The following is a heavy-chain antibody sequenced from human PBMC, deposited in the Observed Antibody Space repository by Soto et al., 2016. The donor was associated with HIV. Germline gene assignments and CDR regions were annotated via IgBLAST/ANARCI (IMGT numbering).Heavy chain of an antibody. J-gene: IGHJ4*02. CDR1: GFTFSTYT. CDR2: ISSDGSNT. D-gene: IGHD5-12*01. V-gene: IGHV3-30*04. Sequence: VQLVESGGGVVQPGRSLRLSCAASGFTFSTYTMHWVRQAPGKGLEWVAVISSDGSNTYYADSVKGRFTFSRDNSKNTLYLQINSLRAEDTAVYFCARETLGMATNTGFDYWGQGTLVTVSS. CDR3: ARETLGMATNTGFDY.